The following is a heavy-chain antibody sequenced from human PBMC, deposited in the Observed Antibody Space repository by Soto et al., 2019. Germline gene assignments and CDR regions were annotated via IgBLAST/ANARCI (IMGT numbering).Heavy chain of an antibody. D-gene: IGHD3-3*01. V-gene: IGHV3-7*03. CDR2: IKQEGSEK. J-gene: IGHJ6*02. CDR1: AFTFSSYW. CDR3: ARGSQGHYDLHYGVDV. Sequence: DVQLVESGGGLVQPGGSLRLSCAASAFTFSSYWMSWVRQAPGRGLGWGANIKQEGSEKSYVDSVKGRFTISRDNAKKSLYLQMNSLRAEDAAVYYCARGSQGHYDLHYGVDVWGQGTTVTVSS.